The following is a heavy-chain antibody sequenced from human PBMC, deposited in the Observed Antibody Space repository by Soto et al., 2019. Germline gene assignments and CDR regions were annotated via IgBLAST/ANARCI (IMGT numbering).Heavy chain of an antibody. D-gene: IGHD3-10*01. J-gene: IGHJ3*02. Sequence: AASVKVSCKTSGYSFTGYYIHWVRQAPGQGLEWMGWINPKSGGTNYAQKFQGRVTMTRDTSISTVYMELSSLRSDDTAIYYCARELRIDYSGVGAFDIWGQGTMVTVSS. CDR3: ARELRIDYSGVGAFDI. V-gene: IGHV1-2*02. CDR1: GYSFTGYY. CDR2: INPKSGGT.